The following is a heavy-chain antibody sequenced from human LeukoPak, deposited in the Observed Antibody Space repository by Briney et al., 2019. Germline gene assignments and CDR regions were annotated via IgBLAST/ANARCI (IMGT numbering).Heavy chain of an antibody. CDR1: GYTFTAYY. D-gene: IGHD5-12*01. CDR2: INPKTGDT. Sequence: ASVKVSCKTTGYTFTAYYIHWVRQAPGQGLEWLGWINPKTGDTKYAQKFQGRVTMTGDTSINTAYMELSSLNSDDTAVYYCARSNLTDYWGQGTLVTVSS. CDR3: ARSNLTDY. V-gene: IGHV1-2*02. J-gene: IGHJ4*02.